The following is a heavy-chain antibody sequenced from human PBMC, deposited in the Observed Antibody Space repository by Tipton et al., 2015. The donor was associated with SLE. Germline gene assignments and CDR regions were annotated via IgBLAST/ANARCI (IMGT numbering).Heavy chain of an antibody. D-gene: IGHD6-19*01. CDR1: GGSISSYY. Sequence: TLSLTCTVSGGSISSYYWSWIRQPAGKGLEWIGRIYHSGSTYYNPSLKSRVTISVDTSKNQFSLKLSSVTAAATAVYYCAGGAVLPPPSWFDPWGQGTLVTVSS. CDR3: AGGAVLPPPSWFDP. J-gene: IGHJ5*02. V-gene: IGHV4-4*07. CDR2: IYHSGST.